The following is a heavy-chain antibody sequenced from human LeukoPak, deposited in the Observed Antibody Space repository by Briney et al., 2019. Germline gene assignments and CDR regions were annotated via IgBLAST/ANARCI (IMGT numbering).Heavy chain of an antibody. CDR1: GFTFSIYC. CDR2: LSGSSNNI. J-gene: IGHJ3*02. D-gene: IGHD3-10*01. Sequence: PGGSLRLSCAASGFTFSIYCMNWVRQAPGKGLEWVSSLSGSSNNIFYADSVKGRFTISRDNAKNSLFLQMNSLRAEDTAVYFCARWRSVDSFDIWGQGTMVTVSS. V-gene: IGHV3-21*01. CDR3: ARWRSVDSFDI.